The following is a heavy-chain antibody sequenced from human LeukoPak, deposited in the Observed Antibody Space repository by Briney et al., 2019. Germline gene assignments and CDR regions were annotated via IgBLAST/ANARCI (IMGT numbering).Heavy chain of an antibody. J-gene: IGHJ6*02. D-gene: IGHD6-19*01. CDR1: GYTFTDYY. CDR3: ARVGWSRIAVAGPHYYGMDV. V-gene: IGHV1-2*02. Sequence: VASVKVSCKASGYTFTDYYMHWVRRAPGQGLEWMGWINPNSGGTNYAQKFQGRVTMTRDTSISTAYMELSRLRSDDTAVYYCARVGWSRIAVAGPHYYGMDVWGQGTTVTVSS. CDR2: INPNSGGT.